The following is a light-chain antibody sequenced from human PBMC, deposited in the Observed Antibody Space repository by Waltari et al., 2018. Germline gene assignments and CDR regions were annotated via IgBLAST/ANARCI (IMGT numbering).Light chain of an antibody. J-gene: IGKJ1*01. CDR3: QQSYNAPWT. CDR2: GAF. CDR1: QTISTY. V-gene: IGKV1-39*01. Sequence: DIQMTQSPSSLSASIGDRVTITCRASQTISTYLNLYQQKPGKAPNPLIYGAFRLQSGVPSRFSGSASGTDFTLTITSLQREDSATYYCQQSYNAPWTFGQGTKVEIK.